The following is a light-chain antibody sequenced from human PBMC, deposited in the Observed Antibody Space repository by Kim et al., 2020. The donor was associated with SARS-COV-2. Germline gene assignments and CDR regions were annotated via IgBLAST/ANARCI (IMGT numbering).Light chain of an antibody. J-gene: IGKJ4*01. V-gene: IGKV3-11*01. CDR3: QQRSNWPLT. CDR2: DAS. Sequence: LSPGERATRSCRASQSVSSYLAWYQQKPGQAPRLLIYDASNRATGIPARFSGSGSGTDFTLTISSLEPEDFAVYYCQQRSNWPLTFGGGTKVEIK. CDR1: QSVSSY.